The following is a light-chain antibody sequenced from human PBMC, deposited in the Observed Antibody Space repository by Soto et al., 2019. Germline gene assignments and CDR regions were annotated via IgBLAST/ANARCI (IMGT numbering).Light chain of an antibody. CDR2: EGS. CDR1: SSDVGSYNL. Sequence: QSVLTPPASVAGSPGQSITISCTGTSSDVGSYNLVSWYQQHPGKAPQLMIYEGSKRPSGGSNRFSGSKSGNTASLTISGLQAEDEADYYCCSYAGSYNYVFGTGTKVTVL. V-gene: IGLV2-23*01. CDR3: CSYAGSYNYV. J-gene: IGLJ1*01.